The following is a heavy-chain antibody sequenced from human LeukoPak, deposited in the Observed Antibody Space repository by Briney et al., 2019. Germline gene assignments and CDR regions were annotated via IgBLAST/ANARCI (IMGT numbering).Heavy chain of an antibody. V-gene: IGHV4-4*07. J-gene: IGHJ4*02. D-gene: IGHD3-22*01. CDR1: GGSISSYY. CDR3: ARQDYYDISAPFDY. Sequence: SETLSLTCTVSGGSISSYYWSWIRQPAGKGLEWIGRIYTSGSTNYNPSLKSRVTMSVDTSKNQFSLKLSSVTAADTAVYYCARQDYYDISAPFDYWGQGTLVTVSS. CDR2: IYTSGST.